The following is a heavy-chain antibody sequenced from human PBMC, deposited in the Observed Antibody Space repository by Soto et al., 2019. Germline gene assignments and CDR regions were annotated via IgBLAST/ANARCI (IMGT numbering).Heavy chain of an antibody. Sequence: EVQLLESGGDSVQPGGSLRLSCAASGFIFSNNAMSWVRQAPGKGLEWVSAISGSGGSTYYADSVKGRFTISRDNSKNTLYLQMNSLRAEDTAVYYCAKGRYYDSSGRLLDYWGQGTLVTVSS. V-gene: IGHV3-23*01. J-gene: IGHJ4*02. CDR2: ISGSGGST. CDR1: GFIFSNNA. D-gene: IGHD3-22*01. CDR3: AKGRYYDSSGRLLDY.